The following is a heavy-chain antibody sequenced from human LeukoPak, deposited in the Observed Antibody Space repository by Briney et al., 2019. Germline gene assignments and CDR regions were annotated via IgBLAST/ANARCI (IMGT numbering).Heavy chain of an antibody. CDR2: IIPIFGTA. V-gene: IGHV1-69*13. Sequence: ASVKVSCKASGGTFSSYAISWVRQAPGQGLEWMGGIIPIFGTANYAQKFQGRVTITADESTSTAYMELSSLRSEDTAVYYCARAAGDTYGYRYYSDYWGQGTLVSVSS. J-gene: IGHJ4*02. D-gene: IGHD5-18*01. CDR1: GGTFSSYA. CDR3: ARAAGDTYGYRYYSDY.